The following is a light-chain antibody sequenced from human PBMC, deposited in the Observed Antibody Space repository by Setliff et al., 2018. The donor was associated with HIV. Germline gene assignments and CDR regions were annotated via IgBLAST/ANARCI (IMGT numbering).Light chain of an antibody. V-gene: IGLV2-8*01. CDR1: SIDIGNYNY. CDR2: QVT. J-gene: IGLJ1*01. CDR3: SAYAGSNNYGV. Sequence: QSVLTQPPSASGSPGQSVTISCTGASIDIGNYNYVSWYQHHPGKAPKLLIYQVTKRPSGVPDRFSGSKSANTASLTVSGLQAEDEADYYCSAYAGSNNYGVFGTGTKVTVL.